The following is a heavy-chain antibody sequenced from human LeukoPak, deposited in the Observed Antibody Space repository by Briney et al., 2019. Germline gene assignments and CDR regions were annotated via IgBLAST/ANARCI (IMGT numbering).Heavy chain of an antibody. CDR3: ARDMTRTFDY. D-gene: IGHD3-16*01. CDR2: ISTDGSDT. V-gene: IGHV3-74*01. CDR1: GLTISDSW. Sequence: PGGSLRLSCAASGLTISDSWIHWVRQAPGKGLMWVSRISTDGSDTSYADSVKGRFTISRDNAKNSLYLQMNSLRSEDTAVYYCARDMTRTFDYWGQGTLVTVSS. J-gene: IGHJ4*02.